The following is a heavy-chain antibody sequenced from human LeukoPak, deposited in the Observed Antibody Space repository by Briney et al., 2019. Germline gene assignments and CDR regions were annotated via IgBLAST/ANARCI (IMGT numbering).Heavy chain of an antibody. CDR1: GFTFSNAW. J-gene: IGHJ5*02. D-gene: IGHD3-10*01. Sequence: GGSLRLSCPASGFTFSNAWMSWVRQAPGKGREWVGRIKSKTDGGTTDYAAPVKGRFTISRDDSKNTLSLQMNSLKTEDTALYYSTTSFTMVRGGNWFDPWGQGTLVTVSS. CDR3: TTSFTMVRGGNWFDP. V-gene: IGHV3-15*01. CDR2: IKSKTDGGTT.